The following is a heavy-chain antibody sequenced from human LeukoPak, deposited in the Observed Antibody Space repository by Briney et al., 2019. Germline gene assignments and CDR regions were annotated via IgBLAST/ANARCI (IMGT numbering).Heavy chain of an antibody. Sequence: GGSLRLSCAASGFTFSSYSMNWVRQAPGKGLEWVSSITSSSYIYYADSVKGRFTISRDNAKNSLYLQMNSLRAEDTAVYYCARDPPRGCSSTSCSGYWGQGTLVTVSP. D-gene: IGHD2-2*01. CDR1: GFTFSSYS. J-gene: IGHJ4*02. V-gene: IGHV3-21*01. CDR3: ARDPPRGCSSTSCSGY. CDR2: ITSSSYI.